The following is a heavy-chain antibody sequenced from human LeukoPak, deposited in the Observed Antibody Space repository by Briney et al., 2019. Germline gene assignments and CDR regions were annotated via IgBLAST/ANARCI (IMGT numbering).Heavy chain of an antibody. D-gene: IGHD2/OR15-2a*01. J-gene: IGHJ4*02. CDR3: ARVLYDYYFDY. Sequence: PSQTLSLTCAVSGGSFSSGGYYWSWIRHHPGKGLEWLACISYRGIAYYNPSLKSRLTISVDTSKNQFSLELGSVTAADTALCYCARVLYDYYFDYWGQGTLVTVSS. CDR1: GGSFSSGGYY. V-gene: IGHV4-31*11. CDR2: ISYRGIA.